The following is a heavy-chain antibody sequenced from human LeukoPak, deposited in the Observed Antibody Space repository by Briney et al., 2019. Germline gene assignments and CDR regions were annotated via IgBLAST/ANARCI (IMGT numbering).Heavy chain of an antibody. J-gene: IGHJ2*01. CDR2: SSGSGVTT. D-gene: IGHD3-10*01. CDR1: GFTFSNYA. V-gene: IGHV3-23*01. Sequence: GGSLRLSCAASGFTFSNYAMNWVRQAPGKGLEWVSGSSGSGVTTYYADSVKGRFTISRDNSKDTLYLQMNSPRAEDTAVYYCARGEGSGTYYKRYFDLWGRGTLVTVSS. CDR3: ARGEGSGTYYKRYFDL.